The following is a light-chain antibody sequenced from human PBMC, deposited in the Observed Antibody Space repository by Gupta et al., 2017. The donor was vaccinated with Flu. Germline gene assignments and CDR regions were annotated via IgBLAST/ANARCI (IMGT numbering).Light chain of an antibody. CDR2: AAS. V-gene: IGKV1-39*01. CDR1: QSISSY. CDR3: QQSDSNPSWT. J-gene: IGKJ1*01. Sequence: DIQMTQSPSPLSASVGDRVTITCRASQSISSYLNWYQQKPGKAPKLLIYAASSWQSGVPSRFSGSGCGTDFTLTISSRQREDFASYYCQQSDSNPSWTFGQGTKVEIK.